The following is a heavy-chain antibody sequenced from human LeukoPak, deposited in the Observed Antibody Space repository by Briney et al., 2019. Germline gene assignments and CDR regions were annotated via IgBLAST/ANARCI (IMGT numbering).Heavy chain of an antibody. V-gene: IGHV1-2*02. CDR2: INPNSGGT. J-gene: IGHJ4*02. D-gene: IGHD3-10*01. Sequence: GASVKVSCKASGYTFTGYYMHWVRQAPGQGIEWMGWINPNSGGTNYAQQFHGRVTMNRVTSLSTAHMVLSRLRSDHTTEYYFARDGVRGVRSFDYWGQGTLVTVSS. CDR1: GYTFTGYY. CDR3: ARDGVRGVRSFDY.